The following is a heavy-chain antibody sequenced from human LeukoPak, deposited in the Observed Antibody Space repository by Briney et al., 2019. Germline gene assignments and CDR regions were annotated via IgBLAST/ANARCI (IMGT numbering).Heavy chain of an antibody. V-gene: IGHV1-18*01. CDR2: ISAYNGNT. D-gene: IGHD3-9*01. CDR1: GYTFTSYG. J-gene: IGHJ4*02. Sequence: RRASVTVSCKASGYTFTSYGISGVRQAPGQGLEWMGWISAYNGNTNYAQKLQGRVTMTTDTSTSTAYMELRSLRSDDTAVYYCARSVGGFLNYDILTGYRGPTNHDDYWGQGTLVTVSS. CDR3: ARSVGGFLNYDILTGYRGPTNHDDY.